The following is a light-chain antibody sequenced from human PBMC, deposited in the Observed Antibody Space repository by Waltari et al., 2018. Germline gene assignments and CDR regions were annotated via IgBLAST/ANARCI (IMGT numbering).Light chain of an antibody. CDR3: QQYYRIPYT. CDR2: WAS. J-gene: IGKJ2*01. CDR1: QGIYSW. V-gene: IGKV1-27*01. Sequence: DIQMTQSPSSVSASVGDRVTITCRASQGIYSWLAWYQQKPGQPPRLLISWASTRESGVPDRFSGSGSGTDFTLTISSLQAEDVAIYYCQQYYRIPYTFGQETKLEIK.